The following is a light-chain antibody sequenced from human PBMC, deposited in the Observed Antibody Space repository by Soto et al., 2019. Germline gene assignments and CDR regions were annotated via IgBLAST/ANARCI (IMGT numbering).Light chain of an antibody. CDR3: CTYARNRLYV. Sequence: QSVPTQPASVSGSPGHSITISCTGTSSDVGGYNFVSWYQQKPGKAPKLLIYEVTHRPSGISDWFSGSKSGNMASLTISGLQDEDEASYYCCTYARNRLYVFGSGTKLTVL. V-gene: IGLV2-14*01. CDR2: EVT. CDR1: SSDVGGYNF. J-gene: IGLJ1*01.